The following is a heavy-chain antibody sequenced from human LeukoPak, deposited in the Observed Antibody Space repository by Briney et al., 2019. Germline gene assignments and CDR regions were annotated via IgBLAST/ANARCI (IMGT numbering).Heavy chain of an antibody. V-gene: IGHV4-38-2*02. CDR2: FYDSGNT. CDR1: GGSFSGYY. D-gene: IGHD3-10*01. Sequence: SETLSLTCAVYGGSFSGYYWGWIRQPPGKGLEWIGSFYDSGNTYYNPSLKSRVTISVDTSKNQFSLKVRSVTAADTAVYFCAREFYGSGSYYNAFDIWGQGTMVTVSS. J-gene: IGHJ3*02. CDR3: AREFYGSGSYYNAFDI.